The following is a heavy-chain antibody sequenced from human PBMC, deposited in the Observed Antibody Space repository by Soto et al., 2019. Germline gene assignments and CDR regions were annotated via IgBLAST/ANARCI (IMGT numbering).Heavy chain of an antibody. V-gene: IGHV3-23*01. CDR2: ISGSGGST. D-gene: IGHD1-26*01. CDR1: GFTFSSYA. Sequence: LRLSCAASGFTFSSYAMSWVRQAPGKGLEWVSAISGSGGSTYYADSVKGRFTISRDNSKNTLYLQMNSLRAEDTAVYYCAKDGLWELLGYGMDVWGQGTTVTVSS. CDR3: AKDGLWELLGYGMDV. J-gene: IGHJ6*02.